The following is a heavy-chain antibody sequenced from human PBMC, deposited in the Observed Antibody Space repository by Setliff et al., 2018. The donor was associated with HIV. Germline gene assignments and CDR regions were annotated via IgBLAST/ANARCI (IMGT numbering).Heavy chain of an antibody. D-gene: IGHD5-12*01. CDR1: GGSLNGFY. V-gene: IGHV4-34*01. J-gene: IGHJ6*03. Sequence: SETLSLTCAFYGGSLNGFYWRWVRQPPGRGLEWIGEINHSGGTNYNPSLESRVTIRIDTSKNQFSLKVNSVTDADTAVYYCARGWDDKVATIWAPYYYYMDVWGRGTTVTVSS. CDR3: ARGWDDKVATIWAPYYYYMDV. CDR2: INHSGGT.